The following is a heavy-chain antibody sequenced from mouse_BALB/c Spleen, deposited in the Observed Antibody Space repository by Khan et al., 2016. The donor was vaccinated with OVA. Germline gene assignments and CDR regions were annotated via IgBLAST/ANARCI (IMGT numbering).Heavy chain of an antibody. J-gene: IGHJ3*01. CDR3: AREASSVDFSFPY. V-gene: IGHV1S136*01. CDR2: INPDNAGT. CDR1: GYTFTNYV. Sequence: GRLQQPGPELVEPGASVKMSCKTSGYTFTNYVLHWVKQRPGQGLEWIAYINPDNAGTRYNEIFRGKATLTSDISSTTAYLKLSSLTSEDSAVYYCAREASSVDFSFPYWGQGTLVTVSA. D-gene: IGHD6-1*01.